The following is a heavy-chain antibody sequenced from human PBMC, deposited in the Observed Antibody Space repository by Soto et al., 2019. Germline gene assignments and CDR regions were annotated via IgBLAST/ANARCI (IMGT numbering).Heavy chain of an antibody. CDR3: VAHPSYSGNYFDS. D-gene: IGHD1-26*01. CDR2: IKRRVDGATT. J-gene: IGHJ4*02. Sequence: EVQLTDSGGGLVKPGGSLRLSCAVTGFTFSDAWMSWVRQSPGKGLEWVGRIKRRVDGATTDYAASVKGRFTISRDDSKNTMYLQMESLRTEDTGMYHCVAHPSYSGNYFDSWGQGTLVTVSS. V-gene: IGHV3-15*01. CDR1: GFTFSDAW.